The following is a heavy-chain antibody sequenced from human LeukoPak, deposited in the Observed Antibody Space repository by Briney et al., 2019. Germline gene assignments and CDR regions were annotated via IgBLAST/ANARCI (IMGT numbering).Heavy chain of an antibody. D-gene: IGHD6-13*01. CDR1: GFTFTSFW. V-gene: IGHV3-74*01. Sequence: GGSLRLSCAVSGFTFTSFWMYWVRQAPGKGLVWVSRINNDGTSTNYADSVKGRFTISRDNAKNSLYLQMNSLRAEDTALYYCAKGSSWYEISYFDYWGQGTLVTVSS. CDR3: AKGSSWYEISYFDY. CDR2: INNDGTST. J-gene: IGHJ4*02.